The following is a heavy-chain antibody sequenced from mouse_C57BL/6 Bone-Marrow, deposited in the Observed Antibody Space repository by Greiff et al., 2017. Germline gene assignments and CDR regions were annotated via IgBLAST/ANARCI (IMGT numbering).Heavy chain of an antibody. Sequence: QVHVKQPGAELVKPGASVKMSCKASGYTFTSYWINWVKQRPGQGLEWIGDIYPTSGRTNYNEKFKSKAILTVDTSSNTAYMQLSSLTSEDSAVFYCARSGPLGRSFDYWGRGTALTVSS. D-gene: IGHD4-1*01. CDR1: GYTFTSYW. V-gene: IGHV1-55*01. CDR3: ARSGPLGRSFDY. CDR2: IYPTSGRT. J-gene: IGHJ2*01.